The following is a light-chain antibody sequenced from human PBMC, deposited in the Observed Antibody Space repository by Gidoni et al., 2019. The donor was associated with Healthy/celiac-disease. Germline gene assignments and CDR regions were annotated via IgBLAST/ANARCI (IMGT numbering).Light chain of an antibody. CDR2: WAS. Sequence: DIVMTQSPDSLAVSLGERATINCKSSQSVLYSSNNKTYLAWYQQKPGQPPKLLIYWASTRETGVPDRFSGSGSGTDFTLTISSLQAEDVAVYYCQQYYSTPWTFGQGTQVEIK. CDR3: QQYYSTPWT. V-gene: IGKV4-1*01. J-gene: IGKJ1*01. CDR1: QSVLYSSNNKTY.